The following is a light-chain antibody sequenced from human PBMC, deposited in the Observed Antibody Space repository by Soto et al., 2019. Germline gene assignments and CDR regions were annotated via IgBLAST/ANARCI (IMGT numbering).Light chain of an antibody. CDR1: QSLNNN. CDR3: RQYENWPRT. Sequence: EIVMTQSPATLSVSPGERVTLSCWASQSLNNNFAWYQHKPGQAPRLLIHGASTRATGIPARFSGSGSGTDFTLTISSLQSEDFAVYYCRQYENWPRTFGQGTKVEIK. J-gene: IGKJ1*01. CDR2: GAS. V-gene: IGKV3-15*01.